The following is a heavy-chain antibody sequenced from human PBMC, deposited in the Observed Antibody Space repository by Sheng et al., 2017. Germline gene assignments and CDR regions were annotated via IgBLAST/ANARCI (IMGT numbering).Heavy chain of an antibody. CDR1: GGTFSSYA. CDR3: ASPRDYDSSGYYYLVAFDI. CDR2: IIPILGIA. D-gene: IGHD3-22*01. J-gene: IGHJ3*02. V-gene: IGHV1-69*04. Sequence: QVQLVQSGAEVKKPGSSVKVSCKASGGTFSSYAISWVRQAPGQGLEWMGGIIPILGIANYAQKFQGRVTITADKSTSTAYMELSSLRSEDTAVYYCASPRDYDSSGYYYLVAFDIWGQGTMVTVSS.